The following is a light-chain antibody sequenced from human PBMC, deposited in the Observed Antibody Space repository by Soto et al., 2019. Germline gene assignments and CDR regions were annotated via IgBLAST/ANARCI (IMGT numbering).Light chain of an antibody. J-gene: IGLJ2*01. CDR2: EHN. V-gene: IGLV2-23*01. Sequence: QSALTQPASVSGSPGQSITISCTGTSRDVALYNHVSWYQHHPGKAPQLIIYEHNKRPPGVSSRFSASTSGVTAFLTISGLQADDEADYHCSSYAGTDDFIIFGGGTKLTVL. CDR3: SSYAGTDDFII. CDR1: SRDVALYNH.